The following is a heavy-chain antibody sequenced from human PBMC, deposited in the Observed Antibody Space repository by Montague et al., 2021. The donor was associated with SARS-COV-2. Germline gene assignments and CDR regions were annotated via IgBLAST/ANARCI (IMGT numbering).Heavy chain of an antibody. CDR1: GGSITNNIDY. D-gene: IGHD3-22*01. Sequence: ETLSLTCTVSGGSITNNIDYWAWIRQPPGQGLEWIGSIYYTGNTYYNPSLKSRVTISVGTSKNHFTLKLSSATAAETAVYYCARLKRYFDSSGSPSAFDFWGQGTKVTVSS. V-gene: IGHV4-39*02. CDR3: ARLKRYFDSSGSPSAFDF. CDR2: IYYTGNT. J-gene: IGHJ3*01.